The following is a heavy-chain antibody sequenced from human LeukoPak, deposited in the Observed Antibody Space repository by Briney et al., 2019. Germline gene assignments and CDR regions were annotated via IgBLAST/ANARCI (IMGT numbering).Heavy chain of an antibody. CDR2: IYYTGST. Sequence: SETLSLTCSISGGSISNKYWSWIRQPPGKGLEWIGYIYYTGSTNYNPSLKSRVTISVDTSKKQFSLKLSSVTAADTAVYYCARRGSITIFGVVSDYYYYMDVWGKGTTVTVSS. V-gene: IGHV4-59*12. CDR1: GGSISNKY. CDR3: ARRGSITIFGVVSDYYYYMDV. J-gene: IGHJ6*03. D-gene: IGHD3-3*01.